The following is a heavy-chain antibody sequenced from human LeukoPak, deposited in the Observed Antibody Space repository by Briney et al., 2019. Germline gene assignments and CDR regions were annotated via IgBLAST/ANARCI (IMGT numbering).Heavy chain of an antibody. Sequence: GASVTVSCMASRYTLTGYYLHWVRQAPGQGLEGMGWINPSSGGTNYAQKFQGRVTMTRDTTISTAYMELNRLRSDDTAVYYCARGGLLDMVAIAICDYWGQGTLVTVSS. J-gene: IGHJ4*02. CDR1: RYTLTGYY. V-gene: IGHV1-2*02. CDR3: ARGGLLDMVAIAICDY. D-gene: IGHD2-21*01. CDR2: INPSSGGT.